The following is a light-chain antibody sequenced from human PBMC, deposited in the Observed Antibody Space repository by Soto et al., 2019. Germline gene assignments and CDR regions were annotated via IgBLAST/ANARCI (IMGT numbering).Light chain of an antibody. Sequence: EIVLSQSPVTLSLSPGERATVSCRASQSISNTYLAWYQQKPGQAPRLLIYGASNRATGIPDRFSGSGSGTDFTRTINRLEPEDFAVYYCQQYGSSPFAFGPGTKVDI. CDR3: QQYGSSPFA. CDR2: GAS. J-gene: IGKJ3*01. CDR1: QSISNTY. V-gene: IGKV3-20*01.